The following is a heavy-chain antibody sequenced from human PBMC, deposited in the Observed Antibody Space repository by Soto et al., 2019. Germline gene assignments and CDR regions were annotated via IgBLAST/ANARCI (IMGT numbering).Heavy chain of an antibody. D-gene: IGHD2-2*01. Sequence: PGGSLRLSCAASGFTFSSYAMSWVRQAPGKGLEWVSAISGSGGSTYYADSVKGRFTISRDNSKNTLYLQMNSLRAEDTAVYYCARYIVVVPAAIGYYYSYYGMEVWGQGTTVTVSS. CDR3: ARYIVVVPAAIGYYYSYYGMEV. CDR1: GFTFSSYA. CDR2: ISGSGGST. J-gene: IGHJ6*02. V-gene: IGHV3-23*01.